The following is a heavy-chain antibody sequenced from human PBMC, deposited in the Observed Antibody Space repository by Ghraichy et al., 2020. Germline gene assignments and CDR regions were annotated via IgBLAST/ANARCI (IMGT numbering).Heavy chain of an antibody. CDR1: GFTFSSYA. V-gene: IGHV3-23*01. D-gene: IGHD6-6*01. J-gene: IGHJ4*02. CDR2: ISGSGGST. Sequence: GESLNISCAASGFTFSSYAMSWVRQAPGKGLEWVSAISGSGGSTYYADSVKGRFTISRDNSKNTLYLQMNSLRAEDTAVYYCAKDLVQYSSSIPVDYWGQGTLVTVSS. CDR3: AKDLVQYSSSIPVDY.